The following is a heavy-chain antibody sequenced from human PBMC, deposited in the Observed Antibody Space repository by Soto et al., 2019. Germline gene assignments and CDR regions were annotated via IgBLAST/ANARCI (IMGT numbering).Heavy chain of an antibody. D-gene: IGHD2-8*01. Sequence: GGSPGLSCAASWVSLRKKYMSWVRQAPGKGLESVSVLYSDGSTNYADSVKGRFTISRDNPKNTLYLQMNSLRVEDTALYYCATAYCTDGSSCGFDYWGQGTLVTV. CDR2: LYSDGST. CDR1: WVSLRKKY. J-gene: IGHJ4*02. CDR3: ATAYCTDGSSCGFDY. V-gene: IGHV3-53*01.